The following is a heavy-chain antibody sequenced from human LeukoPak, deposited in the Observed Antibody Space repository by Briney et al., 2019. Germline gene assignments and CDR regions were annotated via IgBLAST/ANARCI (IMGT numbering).Heavy chain of an antibody. D-gene: IGHD3-10*02. J-gene: IGHJ6*04. Sequence: GGSLRLSCEASAFTFSNYAMSWVRQAPGKGLEWVSYISSSGSTIYYADSVKGRFTISRDNAKNSLYPQMNSLRAEDTAVYYCAELGITMIGGVWGKGTTVTISS. CDR1: AFTFSNYA. V-gene: IGHV3-48*03. CDR2: ISSSGSTI. CDR3: AELGITMIGGV.